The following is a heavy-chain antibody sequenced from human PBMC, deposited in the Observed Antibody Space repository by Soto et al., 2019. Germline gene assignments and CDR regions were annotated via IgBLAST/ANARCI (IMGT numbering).Heavy chain of an antibody. CDR2: IYQSGST. V-gene: IGHV4-4*02. D-gene: IGHD6-13*01. CDR3: ARASATIAAAAIFDY. CDR1: GGAISSSKW. Sequence: SETLSLTCAVSGGAISSSKWWSWVRQPPGKGLEWIGEIYQSGSTNYNPSLESRVRMSVDKSRNQFSLKLTSVSAADTAEYYCARASATIAAAAIFDYWGQGTLVTVS. J-gene: IGHJ4*02.